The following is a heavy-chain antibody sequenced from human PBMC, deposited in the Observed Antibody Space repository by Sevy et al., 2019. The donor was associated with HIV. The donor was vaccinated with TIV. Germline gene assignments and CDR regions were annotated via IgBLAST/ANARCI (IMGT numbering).Heavy chain of an antibody. J-gene: IGHJ6*02. Sequence: GGSLRLSCAASGFSFSGYSFNWVRQAPVKGLEWVSSVDTSSAYIDYADSVKGRFTISRDNAKNSLYLQMSSLRAEDTAVYFCARVNCTNGVCFQGYYYYGLDVWGQGTTVTVSS. CDR2: VDTSSAYI. V-gene: IGHV3-21*01. CDR1: GFSFSGYS. CDR3: ARVNCTNGVCFQGYYYYGLDV. D-gene: IGHD2-8*01.